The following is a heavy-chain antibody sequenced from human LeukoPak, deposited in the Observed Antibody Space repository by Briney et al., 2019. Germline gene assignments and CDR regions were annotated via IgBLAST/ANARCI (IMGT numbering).Heavy chain of an antibody. J-gene: IGHJ5*02. CDR1: GFTFDDYA. CDR2: ISSAGST. V-gene: IGHV3-53*01. CDR3: ARNLPERSRLITMIRGVRSWFDP. D-gene: IGHD3-10*01. Sequence: PGGSLRLSCAASGFTFDDYAMHWVRQALGKGLEWVSVISSAGSTYYADSVKGRFAISRDDSKNTLYLQMNSLRAEDTAVYYCARNLPERSRLITMIRGVRSWFDPWGQGTLVTVSS.